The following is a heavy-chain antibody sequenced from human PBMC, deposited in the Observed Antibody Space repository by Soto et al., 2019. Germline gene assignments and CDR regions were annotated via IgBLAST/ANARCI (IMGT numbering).Heavy chain of an antibody. CDR3: AKPNYYGSGSYLRY. J-gene: IGHJ4*02. Sequence: EVQLLESGGGLVQPGGSLRLSCAASGFTFSSYAMSWVRQAPGKGLEWVSAISGSGGSTYYADSVKGRFTVSRDNSKNTLYLQMNSLRAEDTAVYSCAKPNYYGSGSYLRYWGQGTLVTVSS. CDR1: GFTFSSYA. V-gene: IGHV3-23*01. D-gene: IGHD3-10*01. CDR2: ISGSGGST.